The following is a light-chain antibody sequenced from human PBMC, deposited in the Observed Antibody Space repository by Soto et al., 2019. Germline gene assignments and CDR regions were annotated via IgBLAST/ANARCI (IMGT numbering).Light chain of an antibody. CDR1: SSDVGDCNC. CDR2: EVS. CDR3: SSYTSSSTWM. J-gene: IGLJ3*02. V-gene: IGLV2-14*01. Sequence: QSALTQPASVSGSPGQSITISCTGTSSDVGDCNCVSWYQQHPGKAPKLMIYEVSNRPSGVSNRFSGSKSGNTASLTISGLQAEDEADYYCSSYTSSSTWMFGGGTKLTV.